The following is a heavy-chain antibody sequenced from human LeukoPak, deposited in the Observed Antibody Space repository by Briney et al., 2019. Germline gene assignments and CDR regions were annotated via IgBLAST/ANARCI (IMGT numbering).Heavy chain of an antibody. CDR1: GFTFSNYA. Sequence: PGGSPRLSCAASGFTFSNYAMNWVRQAPRRGLEWVSAISGSGGSTYYPDSVKGRFTISRDNSKNTLYLQMNSLRAEDTAVYYCAKDLAGSGSYSFDYWGQGTLVTVSS. D-gene: IGHD1-26*01. CDR3: AKDLAGSGSYSFDY. CDR2: ISGSGGST. V-gene: IGHV3-23*01. J-gene: IGHJ4*02.